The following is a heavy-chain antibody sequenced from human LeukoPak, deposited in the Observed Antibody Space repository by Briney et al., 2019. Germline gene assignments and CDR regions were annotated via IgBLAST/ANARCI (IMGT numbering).Heavy chain of an antibody. V-gene: IGHV4-59*01. J-gene: IGHJ6*04. CDR3: ARMSYYYGMDV. Sequence: SETLSLTCTVSGGSISSYYWSWIRQPPGKGLEWIGYIYYSGSTNYNPSLKSRVTMSVDTSKNQFSLKLSSVTAADTAVYYCARMSYYYGMDVWGKGTTVTVSS. CDR2: IYYSGST. CDR1: GGSISSYY.